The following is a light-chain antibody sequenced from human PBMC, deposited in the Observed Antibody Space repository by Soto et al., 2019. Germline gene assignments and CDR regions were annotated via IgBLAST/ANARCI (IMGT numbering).Light chain of an antibody. CDR2: EVT. Sequence: QSALTQPASVSGSPGQSITISCTGTSSDVGGYNYVSWYQQHAGKAPKLMIYEVTNRPSGVSNRFSGSKSGNTASLTISGRQAEDEADYYCSSYTGSSTLVLFGGGTKLTVL. J-gene: IGLJ2*01. CDR3: SSYTGSSTLVL. CDR1: SSDVGGYNY. V-gene: IGLV2-14*01.